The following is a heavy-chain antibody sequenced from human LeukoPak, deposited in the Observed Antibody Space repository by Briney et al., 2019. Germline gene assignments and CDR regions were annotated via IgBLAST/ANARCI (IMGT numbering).Heavy chain of an antibody. J-gene: IGHJ5*02. V-gene: IGHV1-18*01. D-gene: IGHD4-17*01. Sequence: ASVEVSCKASGYTFTSYGISWVRQAPGQGLEWMGWISGYNGNTKYAQKFQGRVTMTTDTSTSTSYMELRSLRSDDTAVYYCARDSAYLYGDYGWFDPWGQGTLVTVSS. CDR3: ARDSAYLYGDYGWFDP. CDR2: ISGYNGNT. CDR1: GYTFTSYG.